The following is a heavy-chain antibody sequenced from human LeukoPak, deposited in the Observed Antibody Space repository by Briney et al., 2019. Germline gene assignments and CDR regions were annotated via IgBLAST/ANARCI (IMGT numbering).Heavy chain of an antibody. CDR3: ARDVYEQWLPGAFDY. J-gene: IGHJ4*02. CDR1: GGSFSGYY. V-gene: IGHV4-34*01. Sequence: SETLSLTCAVYGGSFSGYYWSWIRQPPGKGLEWIGEINHSGSTNYNPSLKSRVTISVDASKNQFSLKLSSVTAADTAVYYCARDVYEQWLPGAFDYWGQGTLVTVSS. CDR2: INHSGST. D-gene: IGHD6-19*01.